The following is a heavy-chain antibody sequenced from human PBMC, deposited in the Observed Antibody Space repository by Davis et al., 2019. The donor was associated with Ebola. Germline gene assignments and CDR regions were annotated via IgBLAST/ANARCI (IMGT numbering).Heavy chain of an antibody. CDR3: SERGSSV. D-gene: IGHD3-10*01. Sequence: PSETLSLTCTVSGVSISRHYRSWIRQPPGKRLEWIASIYYTGNASYNSSFGSRANISFEQSKNQFSLKLTSVTGAETARYDCSERGSSVWGQGTLVTDSS. CDR2: IYYTGNA. V-gene: IGHV4-59*03. CDR1: GVSISRHY. J-gene: IGHJ4*02.